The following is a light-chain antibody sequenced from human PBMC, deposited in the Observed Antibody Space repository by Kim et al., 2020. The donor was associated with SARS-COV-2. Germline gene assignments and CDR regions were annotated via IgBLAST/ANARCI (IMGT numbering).Light chain of an antibody. CDR1: QEISSW. J-gene: IGKJ4*01. CDR2: EAS. CDR3: QQTHSFPLT. Sequence: ASVGRRVTISCRASQEISSWLGWYQKKPGKAPKVLIYEASNLQSGVPSRFSGSGSGTDFTLTINSLQPEDFETYYCQQTHSFPLTFGGGTKLEI. V-gene: IGKV1D-12*01.